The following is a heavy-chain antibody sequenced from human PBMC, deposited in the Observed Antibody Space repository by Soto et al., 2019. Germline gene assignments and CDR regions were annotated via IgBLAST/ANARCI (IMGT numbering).Heavy chain of an antibody. D-gene: IGHD3-22*01. V-gene: IGHV4-39*01. CDR2: IYHTGNA. Sequence: SETLSLTCSVSGDSISNSRFYWAWIRQPPGEGLEWIGSIYHTGNAYYNPSLKSRVTISVGTSKNQFSLKLTSVTAADAALYYCARDFFDSSDYTTNWFDPWGQGTLVTVSS. J-gene: IGHJ5*02. CDR1: GDSISNSRFY. CDR3: ARDFFDSSDYTTNWFDP.